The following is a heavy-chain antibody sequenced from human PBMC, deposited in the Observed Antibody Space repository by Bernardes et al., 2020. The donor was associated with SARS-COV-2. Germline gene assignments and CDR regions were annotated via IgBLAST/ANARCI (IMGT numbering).Heavy chain of an antibody. V-gene: IGHV2-5*02. CDR3: AHGTYSSSWYGDAFDI. CDR1: GFSLSTSGVG. CDR2: IYWDDDK. D-gene: IGHD6-13*01. J-gene: IGHJ3*02. Sequence: SGPTLVKPTQTLTLTCTFSGFSLSTSGVGVGWIRQPPGKALEWLALIYWDDDKRYSPSLKSSLTITKDTSKNQVVLTMTNMDPVDTATYYCAHGTYSSSWYGDAFDIWGQGTMVTVSS.